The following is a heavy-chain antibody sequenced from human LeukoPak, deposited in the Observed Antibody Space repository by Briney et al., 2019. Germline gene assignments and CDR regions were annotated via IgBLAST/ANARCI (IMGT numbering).Heavy chain of an antibody. CDR3: ARVTYGGGSGEDFDY. D-gene: IGHD4-23*01. CDR2: INHSGST. CDR1: GGSFSGYY. Sequence: PSETLSLTCAVYGGSFSGYYWSWIRQPPGKGLEWIGEINHSGSTNYNPSLKSRVTISVDTSKNQFSLKLSSVTAADTAVYYCARVTYGGGSGEDFDYWGQGTLVTVSS. V-gene: IGHV4-34*01. J-gene: IGHJ4*02.